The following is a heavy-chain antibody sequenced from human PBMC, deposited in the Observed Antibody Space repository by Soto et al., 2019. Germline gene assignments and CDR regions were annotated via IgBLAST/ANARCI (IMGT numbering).Heavy chain of an antibody. CDR1: GFTFSSYA. J-gene: IGHJ2*01. CDR3: AKVHYGDYVFAGYFDL. D-gene: IGHD4-17*01. CDR2: ISGSGGST. V-gene: IGHV3-23*01. Sequence: PGGSLRLSCVASGFTFSSYAMSWVRQAPGKGLEWVSAISGSGGSTYYADSVKGRFTISRDNSKNTLYLQMNSLRAEDTAVYYCAKVHYGDYVFAGYFDLWGRGTLVTVSS.